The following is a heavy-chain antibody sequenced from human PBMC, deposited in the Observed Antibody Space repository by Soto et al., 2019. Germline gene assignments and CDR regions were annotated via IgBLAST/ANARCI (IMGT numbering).Heavy chain of an antibody. CDR1: GFTFSSYS. D-gene: IGHD3-3*01. Sequence: LRLSCAASGFTFSSYSMNWVRQAPGKGLEWISYISTTSSSIYYADSVKGRFTISRDNAKNSLFLQMNSLRDEDTAVYYCARKGVAFDYWGQAALVTVSS. CDR3: ARKGVAFDY. CDR2: ISTTSSSI. V-gene: IGHV3-48*02. J-gene: IGHJ4*02.